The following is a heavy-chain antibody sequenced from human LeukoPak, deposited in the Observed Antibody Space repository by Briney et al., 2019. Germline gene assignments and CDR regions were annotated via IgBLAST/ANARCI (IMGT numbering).Heavy chain of an antibody. D-gene: IGHD1-26*01. J-gene: IGHJ4*02. CDR3: ARDWGVGALNYFDY. CDR1: GYTFTSYG. V-gene: IGHV1-18*01. CDR2: ISAYNGNT. Sequence: ASVKVSCKASGYTFTSYGISWVRQAPGQGLEWMGWISAYNGNTYYAQKLQGRVTMTTDTSTSTAYMELRSLRSDDTAVYYCARDWGVGALNYFDYWGQGTLVTVSS.